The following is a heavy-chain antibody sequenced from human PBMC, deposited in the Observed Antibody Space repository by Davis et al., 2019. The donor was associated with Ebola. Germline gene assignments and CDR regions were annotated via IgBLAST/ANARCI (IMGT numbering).Heavy chain of an antibody. CDR3: AKGEWEIPSIFDY. Sequence: GESLKISCEASGFTFSSYAMSWVRQAPGKGLKWVSGISSSGDKIYYADSVKGRFTISRDNSKNTLYLQMNSLRPEDTAVYYCAKGEWEIPSIFDYWGQGTLVTVSS. CDR1: GFTFSSYA. CDR2: ISSSGDKI. D-gene: IGHD1-26*01. V-gene: IGHV3-23*01. J-gene: IGHJ4*02.